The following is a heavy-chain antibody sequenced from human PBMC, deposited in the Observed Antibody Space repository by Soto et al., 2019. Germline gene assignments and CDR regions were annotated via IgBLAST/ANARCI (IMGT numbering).Heavy chain of an antibody. CDR3: ARTTYGHDAFDI. Sequence: SETLSLTCTVSGGSISSYYWSWIRQPPGKGLEWIGYIHYSGSTNYNSSLKSRVTISVDTSKNQFSLKLSSVTAADTAVYYCARTTYGHDAFDIWGRGTMVTVS. CDR1: GGSISSYY. CDR2: IHYSGST. J-gene: IGHJ3*02. V-gene: IGHV4-59*01. D-gene: IGHD3-10*01.